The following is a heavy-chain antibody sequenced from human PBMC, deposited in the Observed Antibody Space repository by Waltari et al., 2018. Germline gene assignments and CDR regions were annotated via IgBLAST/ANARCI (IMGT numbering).Heavy chain of an antibody. CDR3: ATGKARYYFDY. CDR2: FDPEDGET. CDR1: GYTPSDFS. Sequence: QVQLVQSGAEVKKPGASVKVSCKVSGYTPSDFSMHGARKVPGKGLEWRGGFDPEDGETIYPQKFQGRVTMTEDTSTDTAYMELSSLRSEDTAVYYCATGKARYYFDYWGQGTLVTVSS. V-gene: IGHV1-24*01. J-gene: IGHJ4*02.